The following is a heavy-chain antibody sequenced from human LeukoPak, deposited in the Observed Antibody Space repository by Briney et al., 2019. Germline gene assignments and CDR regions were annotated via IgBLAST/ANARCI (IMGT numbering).Heavy chain of an antibody. CDR3: ARGRDGYNGDAFDI. D-gene: IGHD5-24*01. CDR2: IYPGDSDT. CDR1: GYPFTNYW. J-gene: IGHJ3*02. Sequence: GESLEIPLKGSGYPFTNYWIGWVRPIPGKGLEWMGIIYPGDSDTRHSPAFQGQVTFSPDKSISTAYLQWSSLKASDTAVYYCARGRDGYNGDAFDIWGQGTMVTVSS. V-gene: IGHV5-51*01.